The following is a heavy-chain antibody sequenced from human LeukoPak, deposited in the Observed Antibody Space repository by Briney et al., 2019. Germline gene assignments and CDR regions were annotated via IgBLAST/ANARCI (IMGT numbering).Heavy chain of an antibody. CDR1: GFTFSSYA. Sequence: PGRSLRLSCAASGFTFSSYAMHWVRQAPGKGLEWVAVISYDGSNKYYADSVKGRFTISRDNSKNTLYLQMNSLRAEDTAAYYCARLTMVRGVLFDYWGQGTLVTVSS. D-gene: IGHD3-10*01. V-gene: IGHV3-30*04. CDR2: ISYDGSNK. CDR3: ARLTMVRGVLFDY. J-gene: IGHJ4*02.